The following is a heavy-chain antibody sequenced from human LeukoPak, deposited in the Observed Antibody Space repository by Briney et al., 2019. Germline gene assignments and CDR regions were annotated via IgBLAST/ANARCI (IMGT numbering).Heavy chain of an antibody. CDR2: IDPSDSYT. Sequence: KGGASLQISCKGSGSTFTNHWISWVRQLPGKGLEWMGKIDPSDSYTNYSPSFQGHVTISADKSISTAYLQWSSLKASDTAMYYCARAPDSDSGYDYFDYWGQGTLVTVSS. CDR3: ARAPDSDSGYDYFDY. J-gene: IGHJ4*02. D-gene: IGHD5-12*01. CDR1: GSTFTNHW. V-gene: IGHV5-10-1*01.